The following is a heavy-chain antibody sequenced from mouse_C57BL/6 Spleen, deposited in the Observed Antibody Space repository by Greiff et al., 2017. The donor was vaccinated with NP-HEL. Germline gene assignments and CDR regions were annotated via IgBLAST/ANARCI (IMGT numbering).Heavy chain of an antibody. Sequence: EESGPGLVKPSQSLSLTCSVTGYSITSGYYWNWIRQFPGNKLEWMGYISYDGSNNYNPSLKNRISITRDTSKNQFFLKLNSVTTEDTATYYCARDRDGYKAWFAYWGQGTLVTVSA. CDR3: ARDRDGYKAWFAY. CDR2: ISYDGSN. J-gene: IGHJ3*01. CDR1: GYSITSGYY. D-gene: IGHD2-3*01. V-gene: IGHV3-6*01.